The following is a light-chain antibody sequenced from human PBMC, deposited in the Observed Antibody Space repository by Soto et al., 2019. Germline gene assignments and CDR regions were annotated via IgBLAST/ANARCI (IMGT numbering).Light chain of an antibody. CDR2: AAS. V-gene: IGKV3-20*01. CDR1: QSVSSNY. J-gene: IGKJ5*01. CDR3: QYHGSSPIT. Sequence: EIVMTQSPATLSVSPGERATLSCGASQSVSSNYLAWYQQKPGQAPRLLIFAASSRASGIPDRFSGSGSGTDFTLTISRLEPEDFALFYCQYHGSSPITFGQGTRLEI.